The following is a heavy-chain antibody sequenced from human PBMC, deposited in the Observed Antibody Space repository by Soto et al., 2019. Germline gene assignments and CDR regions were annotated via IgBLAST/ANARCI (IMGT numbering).Heavy chain of an antibody. D-gene: IGHD3-10*01. CDR3: AREFGELLYGSVGYYFDY. CDR1: GGSISSYY. Sequence: PSETLSLTYTVSGGSISSYYWSWIRQPPGKGLEWIGYIYYSGSTNYNPSLKSRVTISVDTSKNQFSLKLSSVTAADTAVYYCAREFGELLYGSVGYYFDYWGQGTLVTVSS. CDR2: IYYSGST. J-gene: IGHJ4*02. V-gene: IGHV4-59*01.